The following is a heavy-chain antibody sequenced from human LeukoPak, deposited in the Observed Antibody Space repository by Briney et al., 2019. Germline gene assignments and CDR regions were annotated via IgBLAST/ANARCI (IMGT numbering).Heavy chain of an antibody. D-gene: IGHD6-13*01. CDR1: GGTFSSYA. V-gene: IGHV1-69*06. CDR3: ARGTSSCSNNAFDI. Sequence: SVKVSCKASGGTFSSYAISWVRQAPGQGLEWMGGIIPIFGTANYAQKFQGRVTITADKSTSTAYMELSSLRSEDTAVYYCARGTSSCSNNAFDIWGQGTMVTASS. CDR2: IIPIFGTA. J-gene: IGHJ3*02.